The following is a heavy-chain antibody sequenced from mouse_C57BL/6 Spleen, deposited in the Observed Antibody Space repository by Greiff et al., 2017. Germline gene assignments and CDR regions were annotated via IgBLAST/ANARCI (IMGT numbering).Heavy chain of an antibody. D-gene: IGHD1-1*01. J-gene: IGHJ2*01. CDR1: GYTFTSYW. CDR3: ARLYYGSSPYFDY. CDR2: IDPSDSET. Sequence: QVQLQQSGAELVRPGSSVKLSCKASGYTFTSYWMHWVKQRPIQGLEWIGNIDPSDSETHYNQKFKDKATLTVDKSSSTAYMQLSSLTSEDSAVYYCARLYYGSSPYFDYWGQGTTLTVSS. V-gene: IGHV1-52*01.